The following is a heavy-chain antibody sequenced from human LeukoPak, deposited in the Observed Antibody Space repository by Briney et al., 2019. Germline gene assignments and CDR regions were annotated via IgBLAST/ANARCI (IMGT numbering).Heavy chain of an antibody. Sequence: PSETLSLTCTVSGGSISSCYWSWIRQPAGKGLEWIGRIYTSGSTNYNPSLKSRVTMSVDTSKNQFSLKLSSVTAADTAVYYCARGVVPAARRSLGRFYFDYWGQGTLVTVSS. J-gene: IGHJ4*02. CDR2: IYTSGST. CDR1: GGSISSCY. CDR3: ARGVVPAARRSLGRFYFDY. V-gene: IGHV4-4*07. D-gene: IGHD2-2*01.